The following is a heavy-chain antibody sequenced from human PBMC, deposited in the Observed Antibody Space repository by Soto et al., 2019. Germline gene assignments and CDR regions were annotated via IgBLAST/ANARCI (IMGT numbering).Heavy chain of an antibody. Sequence: QVQLQQWGAGLLKPSETLSLTCAVYGGSFSGYYWGWIRQPPGKGLEWIGEINHSGSTNYNPSLKSRVTISVDTSKNQFSLKLSSVTAADTPVYYCARAAWQWLVAFDYWGQGTLVTVSS. CDR2: INHSGST. CDR1: GGSFSGYY. V-gene: IGHV4-34*01. CDR3: ARAAWQWLVAFDY. D-gene: IGHD6-19*01. J-gene: IGHJ4*02.